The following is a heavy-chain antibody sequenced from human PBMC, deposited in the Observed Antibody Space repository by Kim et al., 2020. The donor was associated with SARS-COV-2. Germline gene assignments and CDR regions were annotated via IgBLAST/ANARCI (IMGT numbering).Heavy chain of an antibody. D-gene: IGHD3-10*01. CDR3: AREGVWHYYGSGVLDY. V-gene: IGHV4-59*01. Sequence: SLKSRVTISVDTSKNQFSLKLSSVTAADTAVYYCAREGVWHYYGSGVLDYWGQGTLVTVSS. J-gene: IGHJ4*02.